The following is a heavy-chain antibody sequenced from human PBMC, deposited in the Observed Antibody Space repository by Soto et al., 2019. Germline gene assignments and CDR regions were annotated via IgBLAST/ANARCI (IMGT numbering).Heavy chain of an antibody. CDR3: TKEKSVMYSGYDAFDI. CDR1: GFTFSSYE. Sequence: SLRLSCAASGFTFSSYEMDWVHQAPGKGLEWVAYISSNGGTIYYGDSVKGRFTISRDNADNSLYLQMNSLRAEDTSVYYCTKEKSVMYSGYDAFDIWGRGTMVTSSS. J-gene: IGHJ3*02. V-gene: IGHV3-48*03. CDR2: ISSNGGTI. D-gene: IGHD5-12*01.